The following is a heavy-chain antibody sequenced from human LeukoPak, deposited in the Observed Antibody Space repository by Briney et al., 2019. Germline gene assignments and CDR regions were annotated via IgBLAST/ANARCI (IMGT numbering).Heavy chain of an antibody. J-gene: IGHJ4*02. CDR2: ITGNSGLI. V-gene: IGHV3-23*01. CDR1: GFTFSTYA. Sequence: GGCLRLTGAASGFTFSTYAMNWVRQAPGKGLEWVSVITGNSGLIYYADSVKGRFTISRDNSKNTVYLQMNSLRAEDTATYYCVKDRKPDSRYNFDHWGQGTLVTVSS. D-gene: IGHD5-12*01. CDR3: VKDRKPDSRYNFDH.